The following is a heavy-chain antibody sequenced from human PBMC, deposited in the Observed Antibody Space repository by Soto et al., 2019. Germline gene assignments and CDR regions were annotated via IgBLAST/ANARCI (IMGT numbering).Heavy chain of an antibody. CDR1: GFTFSGSA. V-gene: IGHV3-73*02. J-gene: IGHJ5*02. D-gene: IGHD6-13*01. CDR3: TRLGGFSWYSAFDP. CDR2: IRSKANSYAT. Sequence: EVQLVESGGGLVQPGGSLKLSCAASGFTFSGSAMHWVRQASGKGLEWVGRIRSKANSYATAYAASVKGRFTISRDDSKNTAYLQMNSLKTEDTAVYYCTRLGGFSWYSAFDPWGQGTLVTVSS.